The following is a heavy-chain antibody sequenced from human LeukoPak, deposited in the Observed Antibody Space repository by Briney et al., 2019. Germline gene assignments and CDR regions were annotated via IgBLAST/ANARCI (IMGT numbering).Heavy chain of an antibody. Sequence: PSETLSLTCTVSGXSISSYYWSWIRQPPGKGQEWIGYIYYSGSTNYNPSLKSRVTISVDTSKNQFSLKLSSVTAADTAVYYCARGKLGMEAFDIWGQGIMVTVSS. J-gene: IGHJ3*02. D-gene: IGHD7-27*01. CDR1: GXSISSYY. CDR2: IYYSGST. V-gene: IGHV4-59*01. CDR3: ARGKLGMEAFDI.